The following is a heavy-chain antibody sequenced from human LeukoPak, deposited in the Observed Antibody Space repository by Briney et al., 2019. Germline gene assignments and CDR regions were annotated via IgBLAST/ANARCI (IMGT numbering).Heavy chain of an antibody. Sequence: PSETLSLTCDVSGDSIRSNSYYWGWIRQPPGKGLEWIGSIYYSGSTYYNPSLKSRVTISVDTSKNQFSLKLSSVIAADTAVYYCARTGGYYYAKWGQGTLVTVSS. CDR1: GDSIRSNSYY. CDR3: ARTGGYYYAK. J-gene: IGHJ4*02. CDR2: IYYSGST. V-gene: IGHV4-39*07. D-gene: IGHD3-10*01.